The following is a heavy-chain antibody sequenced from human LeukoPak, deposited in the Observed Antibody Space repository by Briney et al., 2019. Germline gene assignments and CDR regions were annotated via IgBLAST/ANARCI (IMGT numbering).Heavy chain of an antibody. D-gene: IGHD6-19*01. CDR1: GGTFSRYA. J-gene: IGHJ4*02. V-gene: IGHV1-69*01. Sequence: SVKVSCKASGGTFSRYAISWVRQAPGQGLEWMGGMIPMFGIANYAQKFQGRVTITADESTSTAYMELSSLRSEDTAVYYCARDRPYTGGWRGFDYWGQGTLVTVSS. CDR3: ARDRPYTGGWRGFDY. CDR2: MIPMFGIA.